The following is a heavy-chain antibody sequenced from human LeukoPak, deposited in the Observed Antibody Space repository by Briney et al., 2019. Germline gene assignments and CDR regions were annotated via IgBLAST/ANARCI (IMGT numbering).Heavy chain of an antibody. CDR1: EFSLSTSGMC. J-gene: IGHJ4*02. D-gene: IGHD3-10*01. CDR3: ARHYYGSGSFDY. Sequence: ESGPTLVNPTQTLTLTCTFSEFSLSTSGMCVTWIRQPLGKALEWLARVEWDDDKYYSTSLKARLTIYKDTSKNQVVLTMTNMDPVDTAPYFCARHYYGSGSFDYWGQGTLVTVSS. V-gene: IGHV2-70*11. CDR2: VEWDDDK.